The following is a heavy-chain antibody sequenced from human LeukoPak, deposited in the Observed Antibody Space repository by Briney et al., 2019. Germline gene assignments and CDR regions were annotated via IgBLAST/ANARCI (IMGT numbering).Heavy chain of an antibody. Sequence: SVKVSCTASGVTFSSYAISWVRQAPGQGLEWMGGIIPIFGTANYAQKFQGRVTITADESTSTAYMELSSLRSEDTAVYYCARIHYYYHSSGYLDAFDIWGQGTMVTVSS. J-gene: IGHJ3*02. V-gene: IGHV1-69*13. CDR1: GVTFSSYA. CDR2: IIPIFGTA. D-gene: IGHD3-22*01. CDR3: ARIHYYYHSSGYLDAFDI.